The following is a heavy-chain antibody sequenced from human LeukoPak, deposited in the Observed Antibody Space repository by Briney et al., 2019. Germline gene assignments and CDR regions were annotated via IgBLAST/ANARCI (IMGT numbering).Heavy chain of an antibody. J-gene: IGHJ1*01. CDR3: ARGYCTNGVCYTEYFQH. Sequence: SVKVSCKASGGTFSSYAISWVRQAPGQGLEWMGGIIPIFGTANYAQKFQGRVTITADESTSTAYIELSSLRSEDTAVYYCARGYCTNGVCYTEYFQHWGQGTLVTVSS. D-gene: IGHD2-8*01. V-gene: IGHV1-69*01. CDR2: IIPIFGTA. CDR1: GGTFSSYA.